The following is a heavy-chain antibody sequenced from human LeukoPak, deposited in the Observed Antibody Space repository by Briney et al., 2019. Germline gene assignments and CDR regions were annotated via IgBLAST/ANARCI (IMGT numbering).Heavy chain of an antibody. CDR1: GVSISSNLW. V-gene: IGHV4-4*02. CDR2: IHHSGSI. Sequence: SETLSLTCAVSGVSISSNLWWTWVRQPPGKGLEWIAEIHHSGSINYNPSLKSRVTISVDKAKNQFSLKLSSVTAADTAVYYCAREVTTHPKNFDYWGQGTLVTVSS. D-gene: IGHD4-17*01. CDR3: AREVTTHPKNFDY. J-gene: IGHJ4*02.